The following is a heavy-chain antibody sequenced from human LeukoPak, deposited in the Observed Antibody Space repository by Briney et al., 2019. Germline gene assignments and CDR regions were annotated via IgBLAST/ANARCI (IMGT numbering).Heavy chain of an antibody. CDR3: ARDLGYCSRTSCYRNWFDP. V-gene: IGHV1-18*01. CDR1: GYTFTSYG. D-gene: IGHD2-2*01. CDR2: ISAYNGNT. J-gene: IGHJ5*02. Sequence: GASVKVSCKASGYTFTSYGISWVRQAPGQGLECMGWISAYNGNTNYAQKLQDRVTMTTDTSTSTAYMELRSLRSDDTAVYYCARDLGYCSRTSCYRNWFDPWGQGTLVTVSS.